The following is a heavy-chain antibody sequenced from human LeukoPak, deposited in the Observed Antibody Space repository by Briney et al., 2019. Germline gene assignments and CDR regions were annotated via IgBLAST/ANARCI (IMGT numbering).Heavy chain of an antibody. V-gene: IGHV4-59*08. CDR1: GGSISSYY. CDR3: ARHPNVVGATSLSFDY. Sequence: PSETLSLTCTVSGGSISSYYWSWLRQPPGKGLEWIGSTYYSGSTNSNPSLKSRVTISVDTSKNQFSLKLTSVTAADAAVYYCARHPNVVGATSLSFDYWGQGTLVTVSS. CDR2: TYYSGST. J-gene: IGHJ4*02. D-gene: IGHD1-26*01.